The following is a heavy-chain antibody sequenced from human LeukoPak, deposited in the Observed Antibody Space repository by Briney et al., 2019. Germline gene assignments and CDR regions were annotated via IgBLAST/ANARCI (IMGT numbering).Heavy chain of an antibody. J-gene: IGHJ4*02. D-gene: IGHD6-13*01. V-gene: IGHV1-46*01. CDR2: INPSGGST. CDR3: ARVSNSSPTFDY. CDR1: GYTFTSYY. Sequence: ASVKVSCKASGYTFTSYYMHWVRQAPGQGLEWMGIINPSGGSTNYAQKFQGRVTMTRDTSISTAYMELSRLRSDDTAVYYCARVSNSSPTFDYWGQGTLVTVSS.